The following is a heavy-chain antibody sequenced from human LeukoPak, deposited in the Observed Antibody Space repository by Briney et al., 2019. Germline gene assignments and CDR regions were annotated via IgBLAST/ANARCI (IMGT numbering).Heavy chain of an antibody. V-gene: IGHV3-30*02. D-gene: IGHD3-10*01. J-gene: IGHJ4*02. CDR1: GFTFSNYA. CDR3: AKDRSGEYTFDY. CDR2: IWYDGTNK. Sequence: GGSLRLSCAASGFTFSNYAMHWVRQAPGKGLEWVAVIWYDGTNKYYADSVKGRFTISRDNSKNTLYLRMNSLRAEDTAVYYCAKDRSGEYTFDYWGQGTLVTVSS.